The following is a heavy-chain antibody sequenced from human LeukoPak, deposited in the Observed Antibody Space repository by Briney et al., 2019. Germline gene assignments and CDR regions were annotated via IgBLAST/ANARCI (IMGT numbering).Heavy chain of an antibody. CDR1: GYTFTGYY. CDR3: ARSIANDY. Sequence: ASVKVSCKASGYTFTGYYIHWVRQAPGQGLEWMGWINPNSGGTNYAQNFQGRVAMTSDTSISTAYMELSSLRSDDTAVYYCARSIANDYWGQGTLVTVSS. V-gene: IGHV1-2*02. J-gene: IGHJ4*02. D-gene: IGHD6-13*01. CDR2: INPNSGGT.